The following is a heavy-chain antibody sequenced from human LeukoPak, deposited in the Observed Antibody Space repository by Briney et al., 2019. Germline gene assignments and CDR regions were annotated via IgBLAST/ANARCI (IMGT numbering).Heavy chain of an antibody. CDR3: ARVDTAMVTDY. CDR1: GGSISSYY. Sequence: SETLSLTCTVSGGSISSYYWSWIRQPPGKGLEWIGYIYYSGSTNYNPSLKSRVTISLDTSKNQFSPKLSSVTAADTAVYYCARVDTAMVTDYWGQGTLVTVSS. D-gene: IGHD5-18*01. V-gene: IGHV4-59*01. CDR2: IYYSGST. J-gene: IGHJ4*02.